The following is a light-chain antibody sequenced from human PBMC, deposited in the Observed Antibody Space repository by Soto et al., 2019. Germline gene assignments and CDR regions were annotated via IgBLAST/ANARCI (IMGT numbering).Light chain of an antibody. Sequence: DIQRTQSPSTLSASAGDRATLTCRASQSISAWLAWYQQKPGKAPNLLIYDASNLESGVPSRFSGIGSGTEFTITIRNLQHDDSATDYCQQYENYWTFCQGTKVDIK. V-gene: IGKV1-5*01. CDR3: QQYENYWT. CDR2: DAS. CDR1: QSISAW. J-gene: IGKJ1*01.